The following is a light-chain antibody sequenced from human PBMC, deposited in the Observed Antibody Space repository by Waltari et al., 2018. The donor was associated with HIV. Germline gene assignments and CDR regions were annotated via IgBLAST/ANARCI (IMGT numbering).Light chain of an antibody. CDR2: EVD. J-gene: IGLJ2*01. CDR1: RSYIGNYAY. CDR3: ASYGGRNNRVL. Sequence: QYDLTQSLSASGSPEPTVTLSCPETRSYIGNYAYLSGPQQPPGTAPKLLLYEVDKRPSGVPDRFSGSKSGDTASLTVSGLQAEDEADYYCASYGGRNNRVLFGGGTRLTVL. V-gene: IGLV2-8*01.